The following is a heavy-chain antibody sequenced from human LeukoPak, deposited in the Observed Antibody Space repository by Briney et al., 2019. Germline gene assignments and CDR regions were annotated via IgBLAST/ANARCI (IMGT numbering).Heavy chain of an antibody. J-gene: IGHJ4*02. CDR1: GYTFTSYY. CDR2: INPSGGST. D-gene: IGHD3-9*01. CDR3: ARGDYDILTGYYSQYYFDY. V-gene: IGHV1-46*01. Sequence: GASVKVSCKASGYTFTSYYMHWVRQAPGQGLKWMGIINPSGGSTSYAQKFQGRVTMTRDTSTSTVYMELSSLRSEDTAVYYCARGDYDILTGYYSQYYFDYWGQGTLVTVSS.